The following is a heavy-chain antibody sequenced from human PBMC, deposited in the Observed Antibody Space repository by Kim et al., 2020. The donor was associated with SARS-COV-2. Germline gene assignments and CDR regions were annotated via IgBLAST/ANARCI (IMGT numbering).Heavy chain of an antibody. D-gene: IGHD2-15*01. J-gene: IGHJ6*02. Sequence: GGSLRLSCAVSGFTFSSYAMDWVRQAPGKGLEWVAVISYDGSNKYYADSVKGRFTISRDNSKNSLYLQMNSLRAEDTAVYYCARGKTGEIVVVRLDDGG. CDR1: GFTFSSYA. CDR3: ARGKTGEIVVVRLDD. CDR2: ISYDGSNK. V-gene: IGHV3-30*04.